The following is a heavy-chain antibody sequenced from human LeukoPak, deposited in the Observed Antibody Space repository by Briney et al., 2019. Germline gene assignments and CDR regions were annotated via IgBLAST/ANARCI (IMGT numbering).Heavy chain of an antibody. D-gene: IGHD2-15*01. J-gene: IGHJ6*02. CDR1: GVSISSGDYY. V-gene: IGHV4-30-4*01. Sequence: SETLSLTCTVSGVSISSGDYYWSWIRQPPGKGLEWIGYIYYSGSTYYNPSLKSRVTISVDTSKNQFSLKLSSVTAADTAVYYCARDLWEVVAATSYGMDVWGQGTTVTVSS. CDR2: IYYSGST. CDR3: ARDLWEVVAATSYGMDV.